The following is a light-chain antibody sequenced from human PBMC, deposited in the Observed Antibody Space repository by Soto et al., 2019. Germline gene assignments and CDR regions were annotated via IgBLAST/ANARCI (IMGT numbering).Light chain of an antibody. V-gene: IGKV3-15*01. Sequence: ETVMTQSPATLSVSPGEGATLSCRASQSVGSNLAWDQQRPSQAPRLLIYGASTRATGIPARFSGSGSGTEFTLTISGLQSEDFAVYYCQQYNNSPPHTFGQGTKLEIK. J-gene: IGKJ2*01. CDR3: QQYNNSPPHT. CDR2: GAS. CDR1: QSVGSN.